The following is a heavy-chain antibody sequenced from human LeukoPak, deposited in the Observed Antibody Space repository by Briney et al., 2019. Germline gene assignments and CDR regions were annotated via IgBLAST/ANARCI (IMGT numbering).Heavy chain of an antibody. D-gene: IGHD2-2*01. CDR1: GFTFSSYA. V-gene: IGHV3-23*01. CDR2: ISGSGGST. CDR3: AKVRASKGYCSSTSCPPFGPPDY. Sequence: GGSLRLSCAASGFTFSSYAMSWVRQAPGKGLEWVSAISGSGGSTYYADSVKGRFTISRDNSKNTLYLQMNSLRAEDTAVYYCAKVRASKGYCSSTSCPPFGPPDYWGQGTLVTVSS. J-gene: IGHJ4*02.